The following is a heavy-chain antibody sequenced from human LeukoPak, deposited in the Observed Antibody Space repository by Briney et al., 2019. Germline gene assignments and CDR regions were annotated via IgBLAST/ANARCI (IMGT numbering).Heavy chain of an antibody. Sequence: GGSLRLSCAASGFTVSSNYMSWVRQAPGKGLEWVSVIYSGGSTYYADSVKGRFTISRDNSKNTLYLQMNSLRAEDTAVYYCARLRPAARGGHNWFDPWGQGTLVTVSS. J-gene: IGHJ5*02. V-gene: IGHV3-66*04. D-gene: IGHD2-2*01. CDR1: GFTVSSNY. CDR3: ARLRPAARGGHNWFDP. CDR2: IYSGGST.